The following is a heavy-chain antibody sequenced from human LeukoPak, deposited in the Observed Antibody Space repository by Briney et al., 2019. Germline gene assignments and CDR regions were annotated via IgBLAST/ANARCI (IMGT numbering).Heavy chain of an antibody. V-gene: IGHV4-30-2*01. CDR2: IYHSGST. D-gene: IGHD5-18*01. CDR1: GGSISSGGYS. CDR3: ARETASQRRAFDI. J-gene: IGHJ3*02. Sequence: SQTLSLTCAVSGGSISSGGYSWSWIRQPPGKGLEWIGYIYHSGSTYYNPSLKSRVTISVDRSKNQFSLKLSSVTAADTAVYYCARETASQRRAFDIWGRGTMVTVSS.